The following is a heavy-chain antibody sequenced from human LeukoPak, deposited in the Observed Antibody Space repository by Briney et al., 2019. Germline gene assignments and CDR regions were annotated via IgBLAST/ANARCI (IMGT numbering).Heavy chain of an antibody. CDR3: ARARSRGINDY. Sequence: ASVKVSCKASGYTFTSYYMHWVRQAPGQGLEWMGIINLSGGSTSYAQKFQGRVTMTRDMSTSTVYMELSSLRSEDTAVYYCARARSRGINDYWGQGTLVTVSS. CDR1: GYTFTSYY. D-gene: IGHD3-10*01. CDR2: INLSGGST. J-gene: IGHJ4*02. V-gene: IGHV1-46*01.